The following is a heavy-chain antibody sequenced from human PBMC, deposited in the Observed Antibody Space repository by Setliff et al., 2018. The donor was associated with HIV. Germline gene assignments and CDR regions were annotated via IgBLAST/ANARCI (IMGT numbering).Heavy chain of an antibody. J-gene: IGHJ4*02. D-gene: IGHD6-19*01. CDR2: INFGST. CDR3: ARSISSGWYYGYFDY. V-gene: IGHV4-59*11. CDR1: GDSISSRY. Sequence: SETLSLTCNVSGDSISSRYWTWIRQPPGKGLEWIGYINFGSTTYNPSLKGRVTISLDTSKNQFSLKLSSVTAADTAVYYCARSISSGWYYGYFDYWGQGTLVTVSS.